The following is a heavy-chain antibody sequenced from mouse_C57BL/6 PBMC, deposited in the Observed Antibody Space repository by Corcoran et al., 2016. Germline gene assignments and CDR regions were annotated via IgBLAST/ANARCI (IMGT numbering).Heavy chain of an antibody. CDR3: ATLHGY. V-gene: IGHV1-50*01. Sequence: QVQLQQPGAELVKPGASVKLSCKASGYTFTSYWMQWVKQRPGQGLEWIGEIDPSDSYTNYNQKFKGKATLTVDTSSSTAYMQLSSLTSEDSAVYYCATLHGYWGQGTTLTVSS. J-gene: IGHJ2*01. CDR2: IDPSDSYT. CDR1: GYTFTSYW.